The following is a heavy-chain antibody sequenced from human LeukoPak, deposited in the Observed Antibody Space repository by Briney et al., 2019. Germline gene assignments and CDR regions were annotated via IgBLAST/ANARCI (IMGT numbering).Heavy chain of an antibody. CDR3: ARAVTLAAFGI. J-gene: IGHJ3*02. Sequence: SETLSLTCTVSGGSISSYYWSWIRQPPGKGLERIGYIYYSGSTNYNPSLKSRVTISVDTSKNQFSLKLSSVTAADTAGDYCARAVTLAAFGICGQGTMVTVSS. CDR2: IYYSGST. D-gene: IGHD3-10*01. V-gene: IGHV4-59*01. CDR1: GGSISSYY.